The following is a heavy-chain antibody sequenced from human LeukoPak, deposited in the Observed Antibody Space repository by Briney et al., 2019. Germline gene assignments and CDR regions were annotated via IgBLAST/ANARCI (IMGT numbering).Heavy chain of an antibody. CDR2: IKNDGSST. CDR1: GFTFTSSW. D-gene: IGHD3-10*01. J-gene: IGHJ6*02. Sequence: PGGSLRLSCAASGFTFTSSWMHWVRQAPGKGLVWVSRIKNDGSSTTYADSVKGRFTISRDNVKNTLYLQMNSLRAEDTAVYYCARVYASGSYYRGMDVWGQGTTVTVSS. CDR3: ARVYASGSYYRGMDV. V-gene: IGHV3-74*01.